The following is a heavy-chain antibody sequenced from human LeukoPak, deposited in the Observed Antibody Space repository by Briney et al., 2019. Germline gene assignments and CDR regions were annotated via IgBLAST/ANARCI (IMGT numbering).Heavy chain of an antibody. CDR1: GGSISRGDYY. CDR3: ARGKSKFDY. CDR2: IYYSGST. Sequence: SETLPLTCTVSGGSISRGDYYWSWIRQPPGKGLEWIGYIYYSGSTDYNPSLKSRVTISVDTSKNQFSLKLSSVTAADTAVYYCARGKSKFDYWGQGTLVTVSS. J-gene: IGHJ4*02. V-gene: IGHV4-30-4*01.